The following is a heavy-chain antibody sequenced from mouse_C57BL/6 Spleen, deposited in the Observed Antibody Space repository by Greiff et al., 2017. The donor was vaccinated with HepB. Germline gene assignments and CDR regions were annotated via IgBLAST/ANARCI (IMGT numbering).Heavy chain of an antibody. CDR3: ASHRDYYGSSLAY. CDR1: GFNIKNTY. D-gene: IGHD1-1*01. CDR2: IDPANGNT. J-gene: IGHJ2*01. V-gene: IGHV14-3*01. Sequence: EVQLQQSVAELVRPGASVKLSCTASGFNIKNTYMHWVKQRPEQGLEWIGRIDPANGNTKYAPKFQGKATITADTSSNTAYLQLSSLTSDDTAIYYCASHRDYYGSSLAYWGQGTTLTVSS.